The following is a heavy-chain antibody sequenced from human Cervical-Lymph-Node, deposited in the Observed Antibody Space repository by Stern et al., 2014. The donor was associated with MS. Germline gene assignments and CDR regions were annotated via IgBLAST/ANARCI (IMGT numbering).Heavy chain of an antibody. CDR2: ISSSRSTI. D-gene: IGHD6-6*01. CDR3: ARESSSYYYYYGMDV. V-gene: IGHV3-48*02. J-gene: IGHJ6*02. Sequence: VQLLESGGGLVQPGGSLRLSCAASGFTFSSYNMNWVRQAPGKGLEWVSYISSSRSTIYYADSVKGRFTISRDNAKNSLYLQMNSLRDEDTAVYYCARESSSYYYYYGMDVWGQGTTVTVSS. CDR1: GFTFSSYN.